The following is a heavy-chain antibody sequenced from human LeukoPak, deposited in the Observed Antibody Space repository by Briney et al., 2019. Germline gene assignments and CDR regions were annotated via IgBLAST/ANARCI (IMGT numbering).Heavy chain of an antibody. CDR1: GYTFTSYY. V-gene: IGHV1-46*01. Sequence: ASVKVSCKASGYTFTSYYMHWVRQAAGQGLEWMGIINPSGGSTSYAQKFQGRATMTRDMSTSTVYMELSSLRSEDTAVYYCARDRYCSGGSCGRRCGCYYMDVWGKGTTVTVSS. J-gene: IGHJ6*03. CDR3: ARDRYCSGGSCGRRCGCYYMDV. D-gene: IGHD2-15*01. CDR2: INPSGGST.